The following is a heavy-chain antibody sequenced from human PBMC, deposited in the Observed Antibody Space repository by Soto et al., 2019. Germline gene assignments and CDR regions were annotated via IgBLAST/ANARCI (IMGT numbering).Heavy chain of an antibody. V-gene: IGHV3-33*01. J-gene: IGHJ4*02. Sequence: QVQVVESGGGVVQPGRSLRLSCAASGFTFRKFGMHWVRQAPGKGLEWVAVVWHDGTNKYYGDFVEGRFTISRDNSKNTVYRQMNSLRAEDTAVYYCARDPGKVEAIDYWGQGTLVTVSS. CDR3: ARDPGKVEAIDY. CDR1: GFTFRKFG. CDR2: VWHDGTNK.